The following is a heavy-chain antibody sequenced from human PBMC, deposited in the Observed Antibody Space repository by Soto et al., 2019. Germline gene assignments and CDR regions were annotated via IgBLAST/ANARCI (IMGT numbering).Heavy chain of an antibody. CDR2: ISSSSSYI. Sequence: GGSLRLSCAASGFTFSSYSMNWVRQAPGKGLEWVSSISSSSSYIYYADSVKGRFTISRDNAKNSLYLQMNSLRAEDTAVYCCARVRADAFDIWGQGTMVTVSS. CDR3: ARVRADAFDI. J-gene: IGHJ3*02. CDR1: GFTFSSYS. V-gene: IGHV3-21*01.